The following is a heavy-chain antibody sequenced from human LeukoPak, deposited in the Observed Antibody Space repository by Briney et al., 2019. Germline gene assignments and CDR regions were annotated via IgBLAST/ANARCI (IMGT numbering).Heavy chain of an antibody. CDR3: ASVAGSLDY. V-gene: IGHV1-8*01. CDR2: MNPNSGRT. J-gene: IGHJ4*02. CDR1: GYTLTSYD. D-gene: IGHD1-1*01. Sequence: ASVKVSCKASGYTLTSYDINWVRQATGQGLEWMGWMNPNSGRTGYAQNFQGRITITRNTSISTAYMELSSLRSEDTAVYYCASVAGSLDYWGQGTLVTVSS.